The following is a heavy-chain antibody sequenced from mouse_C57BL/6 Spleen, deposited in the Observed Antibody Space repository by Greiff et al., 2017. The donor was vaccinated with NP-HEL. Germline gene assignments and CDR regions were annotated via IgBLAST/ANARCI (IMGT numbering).Heavy chain of an antibody. CDR3: AENYGSSHYYAMDY. V-gene: IGHV2-5*01. J-gene: IGHJ4*01. CDR2: IWRGGST. D-gene: IGHD1-1*01. CDR1: GFSLTSYG. Sequence: VKLVESGPGLVQPSQSLSITCTVSGFSLTSYGVHWVRQSPGKGLEWLGVIWRGGSTDYNAAFMSRLSITKDNSKSQVFFKMNSLQADDTAIYYCAENYGSSHYYAMDYWGQGTSVTVSS.